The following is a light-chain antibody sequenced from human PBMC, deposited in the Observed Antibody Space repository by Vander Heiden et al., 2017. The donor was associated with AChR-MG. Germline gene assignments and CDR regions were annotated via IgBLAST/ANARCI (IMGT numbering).Light chain of an antibody. CDR1: QSVSSY. Sequence: EIVLTQSPATLPLSPGERATLPCRASQSVSSYFAWYQQKPGQAPRLLIYDASNRTTGIPARFSGSGSGTDFTLTISSLEPEDFAVYYCQQRSNWPPKFTFGPGTKVDIK. CDR2: DAS. J-gene: IGKJ3*01. CDR3: QQRSNWPPKFT. V-gene: IGKV3-11*01.